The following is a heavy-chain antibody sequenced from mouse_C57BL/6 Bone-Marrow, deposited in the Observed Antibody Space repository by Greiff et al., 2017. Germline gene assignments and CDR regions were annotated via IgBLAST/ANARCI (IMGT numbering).Heavy chain of an antibody. D-gene: IGHD4-1*01. CDR1: GFSLTSYG. Sequence: VQLQQSGPGLVQPSQSLSITCTVSGFSLTSYGVHWVRQSPGKGLEWLGVIWRGGSTDYNAAFMSRLSITKDNSKSQVFFKMNSLQADDTAIYCGAKKGGTGTAFDVWGTGTTVTVSS. J-gene: IGHJ1*03. CDR3: AKKGGTGTAFDV. CDR2: IWRGGST. V-gene: IGHV2-5*01.